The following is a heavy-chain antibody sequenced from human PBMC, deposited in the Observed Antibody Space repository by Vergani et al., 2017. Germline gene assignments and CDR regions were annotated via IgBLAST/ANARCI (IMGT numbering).Heavy chain of an antibody. D-gene: IGHD3-16*01. CDR2: NYPGNSEV. CDR3: ASGGHSSENGGALQL. CDR1: GYIFSNFW. V-gene: IGHV5-51*01. Sequence: EKQLVQSGSETKKPGESLKISCQAFGYIFSNFWIGWVRQRPGRGLEWMGINYPGNSEVKSNPTFRGQVIFSVDTSVNTAYLQWRSLQASDTATYFCASGGHSSENGGALQLWGQGTNITVSS. J-gene: IGHJ3*01.